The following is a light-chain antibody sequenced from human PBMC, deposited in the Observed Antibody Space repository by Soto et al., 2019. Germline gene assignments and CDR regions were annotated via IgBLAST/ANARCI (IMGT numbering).Light chain of an antibody. CDR2: KIS. J-gene: IGKJ5*01. CDR3: MQGTHWPLT. CDR1: HSLVYADGNTY. Sequence: VVMTQSPLSLPVTLGQPASISCSSTHSLVYADGNTYLQWFQQRPGQSQRRLIYKISNRDSGVPDRFSGSGSGTDFTLQISRVEAEDVGVYYCMQGTHWPLTVGQGTRLEIK. V-gene: IGKV2-30*01.